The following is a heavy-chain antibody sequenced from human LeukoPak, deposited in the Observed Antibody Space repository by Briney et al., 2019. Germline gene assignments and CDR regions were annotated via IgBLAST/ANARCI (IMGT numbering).Heavy chain of an antibody. Sequence: GRSLRLSCAPSGFTFSSYSMNSVRQAPGKGRGWVSSISSSSSYMYYADSVKGRFTISRDNAKNSLYLQMNSLRAEDTAVYCCARDLGAAAGGGFDYWGEGSLVTVSS. CDR3: ARDLGAAAGGGFDY. D-gene: IGHD6-13*01. V-gene: IGHV3-21*01. J-gene: IGHJ4*02. CDR2: ISSSSSYM. CDR1: GFTFSSYS.